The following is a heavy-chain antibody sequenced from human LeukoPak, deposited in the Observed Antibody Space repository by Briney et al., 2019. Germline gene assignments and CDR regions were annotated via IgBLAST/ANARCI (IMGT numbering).Heavy chain of an antibody. CDR3: ARYSVVVPAAIVGYFDL. Sequence: ASVKVSCKASGYPFTSYGISWVRRAPGQGLECMGWISAYNGNTNYAQKLQGRVTMTTDTSTSTAYMELRSLRSDDTAVYYCARYSVVVPAAIVGYFDLWGRGTLVTVSS. V-gene: IGHV1-18*01. J-gene: IGHJ2*01. D-gene: IGHD2-2*02. CDR2: ISAYNGNT. CDR1: GYPFTSYG.